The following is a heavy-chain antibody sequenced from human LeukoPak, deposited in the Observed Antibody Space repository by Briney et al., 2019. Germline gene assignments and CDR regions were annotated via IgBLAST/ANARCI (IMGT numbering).Heavy chain of an antibody. J-gene: IGHJ4*02. CDR2: FDPEDGEA. Sequence: ASVKVSCKVSGYTLTELSMHWVRQAPGKGLEWMGGFDPEDGEAIYAQKFQGRVTMTEDTSTDTAYMELSSLKTEDTAVYYCTTDAGYYDFWSGTPLDYWGQGTLVTVSS. V-gene: IGHV1-24*01. CDR1: GYTLTELS. CDR3: TTDAGYYDFWSGTPLDY. D-gene: IGHD3-3*01.